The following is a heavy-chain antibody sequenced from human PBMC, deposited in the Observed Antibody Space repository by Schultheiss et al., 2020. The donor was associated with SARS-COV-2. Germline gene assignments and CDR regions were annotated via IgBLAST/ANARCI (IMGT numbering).Heavy chain of an antibody. Sequence: GGSLRLSCAASGFTFDDYAMHWVRQAPGKGLEWVSGISWNSGSIGYADSVKGRFNISRDNAKNSLYLQMNSLRAEDTALYYCAKDISGRTDIVVVPAAPLAFDIWGQGTMVTVSS. CDR1: GFTFDDYA. CDR2: ISWNSGSI. J-gene: IGHJ3*02. V-gene: IGHV3-9*01. CDR3: AKDISGRTDIVVVPAAPLAFDI. D-gene: IGHD2-2*01.